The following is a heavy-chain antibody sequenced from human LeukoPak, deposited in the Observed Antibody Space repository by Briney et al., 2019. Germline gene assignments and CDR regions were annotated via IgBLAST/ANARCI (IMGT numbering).Heavy chain of an antibody. CDR3: AKFDYGQLGY. CDR2: IRYDENNK. D-gene: IGHD6-6*01. V-gene: IGHV3-30*02. J-gene: IGHJ4*02. Sequence: EGSLRLSCAASGFTFSSYAMHWVRQAPGKGLEWVAFIRYDENNKYYADSVKGRFTISRDNSKNTLYLQMNSLRAEDTAVYYCAKFDYGQLGYWGQGTLVTVSS. CDR1: GFTFSSYA.